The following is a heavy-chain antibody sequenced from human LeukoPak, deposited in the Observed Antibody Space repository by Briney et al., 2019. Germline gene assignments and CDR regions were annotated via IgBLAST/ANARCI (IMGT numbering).Heavy chain of an antibody. Sequence: GGSLRLSCAASGFTFSTYGMSWVRQAPGKGLEWVSTSGSGDTTYYADSVKGRFTISRDNSKNTLYLQMNSLRAEDTAVYYCASSIVPDYGDYVFSFDYWGQGTLVTVSS. V-gene: IGHV3-23*01. D-gene: IGHD4-17*01. CDR3: ASSIVPDYGDYVFSFDY. J-gene: IGHJ4*02. CDR1: GFTFSTYG. CDR2: SGSGDTT.